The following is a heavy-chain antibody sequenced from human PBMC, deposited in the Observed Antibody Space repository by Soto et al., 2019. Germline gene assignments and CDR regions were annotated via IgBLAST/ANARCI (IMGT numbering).Heavy chain of an antibody. J-gene: IGHJ4*02. CDR1: GFTFDDYA. Sequence: EVQLVESGGGLVQPGRSLRLSCAASGFTFDDYAMHWVRQAPGKGLEWVSGISWNSGSIGYADSVKGRFTISRDNAKNSLYLQMNSLRAEDTALYCCAGAPTYSSSWYYFDYWGQGTLVTVSS. V-gene: IGHV3-9*01. CDR3: AGAPTYSSSWYYFDY. CDR2: ISWNSGSI. D-gene: IGHD6-13*01.